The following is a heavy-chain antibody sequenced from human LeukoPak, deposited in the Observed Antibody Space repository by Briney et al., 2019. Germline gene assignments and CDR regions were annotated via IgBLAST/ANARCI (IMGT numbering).Heavy chain of an antibody. V-gene: IGHV3-7*01. Sequence: GGSLRLSCAASGFTFSSYWMSWVRQAPGKGLEWVANIKQDGSEKYYVDAVKGRFTISRENGKNSLYLQMTRLRAEDTAVYYCATSRDVLLWFGELYWGQGTLVTVSS. CDR3: ATSRDVLLWFGELY. D-gene: IGHD3-10*01. CDR1: GFTFSSYW. J-gene: IGHJ4*02. CDR2: IKQDGSEK.